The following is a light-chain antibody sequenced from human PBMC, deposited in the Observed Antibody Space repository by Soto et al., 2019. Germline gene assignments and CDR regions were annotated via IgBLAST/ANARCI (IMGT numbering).Light chain of an antibody. J-gene: IGKJ4*01. CDR3: QQCGTSPLT. Sequence: EIALTQSPATLSLSPGERATLSCRASQRLSSSSLAWYQQKPGQAPRLLIYGASSRATGIPDRFSGSGSGTDFTLTISRLEPEDFAVYYCQQCGTSPLTFGGGTKWIS. CDR2: GAS. CDR1: QRLSSSS. V-gene: IGKV3-20*01.